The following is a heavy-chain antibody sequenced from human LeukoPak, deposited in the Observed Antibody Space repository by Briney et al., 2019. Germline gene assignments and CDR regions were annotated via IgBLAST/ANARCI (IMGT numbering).Heavy chain of an antibody. Sequence: GASVKVSCKASGYTFTSYGISLVRQAPGQGLEWMGWISAYNGNTNYAQKLQGRVTMTTDTSTSTAYMELRSLRSDDTAVYYCARGADPNLGYCSSTSCYAEFDYWGQGTLVTVSS. CDR3: ARGADPNLGYCSSTSCYAEFDY. J-gene: IGHJ4*02. CDR2: ISAYNGNT. CDR1: GYTFTSYG. D-gene: IGHD2-2*01. V-gene: IGHV1-18*01.